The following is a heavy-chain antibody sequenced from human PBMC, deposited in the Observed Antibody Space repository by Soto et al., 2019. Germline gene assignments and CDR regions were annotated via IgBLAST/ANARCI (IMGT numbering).Heavy chain of an antibody. J-gene: IGHJ6*02. CDR2: ISGSGGST. Sequence: GGSLRLSCAASGFTFSSYAMSWVRQAPGKGLEWVSAISGSGGSTYYADSVKGRFTISRDNSKNTLYPQMNSLRAEDTAVYYCASLGLIAAAGPGYYYGMDVWGQGTTVTVSS. D-gene: IGHD6-13*01. CDR3: ASLGLIAAAGPGYYYGMDV. CDR1: GFTFSSYA. V-gene: IGHV3-23*01.